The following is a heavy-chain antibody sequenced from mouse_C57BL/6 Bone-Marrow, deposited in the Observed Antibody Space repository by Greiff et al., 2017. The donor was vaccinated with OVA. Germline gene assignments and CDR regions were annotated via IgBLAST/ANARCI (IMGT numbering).Heavy chain of an antibody. CDR3: ARGGYYLAWFAY. CDR1: GYAFTNYL. D-gene: IGHD2-3*01. CDR2: INPGSGGT. J-gene: IGHJ3*01. V-gene: IGHV1-54*01. Sequence: VQLQQSGAELVRPGTSVKVSCKASGYAFTNYLIEWVKQRSGQGLEWIGVINPGSGGTNYNEKFKGKATLTADKSSSTAYMQLSSLTSEDSAVYFCARGGYYLAWFAYWGQGTLVTVSA.